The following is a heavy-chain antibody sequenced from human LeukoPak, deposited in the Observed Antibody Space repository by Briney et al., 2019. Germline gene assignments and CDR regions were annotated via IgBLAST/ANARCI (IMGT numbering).Heavy chain of an antibody. J-gene: IGHJ1*01. CDR1: GGSISSSSYY. D-gene: IGHD3-3*01. Sequence: SETLSLTCTVSGGSISSSSYYWGWIRQPPGKGLEWIGSIYYSGSTYHNPSLKSRISISVDTSRNQFSLKLSSVTAADTAVYYCASHVFYDFWNTYWGGLEYFQHWGQGTLVTVSS. CDR3: ASHVFYDFWNTYWGGLEYFQH. CDR2: IYYSGST. V-gene: IGHV4-39*07.